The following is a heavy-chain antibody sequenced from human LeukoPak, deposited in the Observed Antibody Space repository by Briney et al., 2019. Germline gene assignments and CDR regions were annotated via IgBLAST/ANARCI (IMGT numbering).Heavy chain of an antibody. CDR3: ARGAREVGFGELLYYYYGMDV. Sequence: GGSLRLSCAASGFTFSSYSMNWARQAPGKGLEWVSSISSSSSYIYYADSVKGRFTISRDNAKNSLYLQMNSLRAEDTAVYYCARGAREVGFGELLYYYYGMDVWGKGTTVTVSS. D-gene: IGHD3-10*01. CDR2: ISSSSSYI. J-gene: IGHJ6*04. CDR1: GFTFSSYS. V-gene: IGHV3-21*01.